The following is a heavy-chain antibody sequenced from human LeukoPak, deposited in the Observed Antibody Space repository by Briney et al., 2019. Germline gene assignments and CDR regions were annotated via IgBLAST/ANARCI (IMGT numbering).Heavy chain of an antibody. D-gene: IGHD3-10*01. CDR3: ARVPVRGADNWFDP. CDR2: MNPNSGNT. Sequence: ASVKVSCKASGYTFTSYDINWVRQATGQGLEWMGWMNPNSGNTGYAQKFQGRVTMTRNTSISTAYMELSSLRSEDTAVYYCARVPVRGADNWFDPWGQGTLVTVSS. J-gene: IGHJ5*02. CDR1: GYTFTSYD. V-gene: IGHV1-8*01.